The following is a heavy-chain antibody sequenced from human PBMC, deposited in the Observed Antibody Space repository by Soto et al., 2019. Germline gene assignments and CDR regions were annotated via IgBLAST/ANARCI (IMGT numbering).Heavy chain of an antibody. Sequence: QVQLVQSGAEVKKPGASVKVSCKASGYTFTSYDISWVRQATGQGLEWMGWMSPSSGTTGFVQKFQGRVTVTRDTSISTAYMVVTSLTSEDTAVYYCARTIFGVATYYFDYWGQGTLVTVSS. CDR2: MSPSSGTT. J-gene: IGHJ4*02. CDR1: GYTFTSYD. CDR3: ARTIFGVATYYFDY. V-gene: IGHV1-8*01. D-gene: IGHD3-3*01.